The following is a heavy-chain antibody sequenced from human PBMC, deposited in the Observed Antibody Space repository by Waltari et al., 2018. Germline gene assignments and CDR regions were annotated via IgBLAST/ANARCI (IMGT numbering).Heavy chain of an antibody. CDR2: IKQDGSXK. V-gene: IGHV3-7*01. CDR1: GXTFSNYW. J-gene: IGHJ4*02. CDR3: ARLAVXVAQEDF. Sequence: EVQLVESXGGLVQPGGSLRLSCXASGXTFSNYWMTWVRQAPGKGLEWVANIKQDGSXKYYVDSVXGRFXISXDNAXXSXFLQMDSLXXEDTXVYYCARLAVXVAQEDFXGQGTLVTVXS. D-gene: IGHD2-15*01.